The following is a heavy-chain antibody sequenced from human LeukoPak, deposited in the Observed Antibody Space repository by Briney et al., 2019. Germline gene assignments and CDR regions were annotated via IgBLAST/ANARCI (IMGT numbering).Heavy chain of an antibody. J-gene: IGHJ4*02. CDR1: GFTFSAYA. CDR3: ARIRGYYCDY. D-gene: IGHD2-15*01. Sequence: GGSLRLSCAASGFTFSAYAMTWVRQAPGKGLEWVSAISGSGGSTFYADSVKGRFTISRDNSKNTLYLQMNSLRGEDAAVCYCARIRGYYCDYWGQGTPVTVSS. CDR2: ISGSGGST. V-gene: IGHV3-23*01.